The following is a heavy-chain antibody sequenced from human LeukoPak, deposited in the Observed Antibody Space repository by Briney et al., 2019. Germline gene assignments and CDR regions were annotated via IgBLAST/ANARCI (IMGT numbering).Heavy chain of an antibody. CDR1: GASIRTSTHC. D-gene: IGHD3-16*01. J-gene: IGHJ5*02. V-gene: IGHV4-39*01. Sequence: SGTLSLTCAASGASIRTSTHCSASIRQAPGKGLEWIGSIFHSGYTYYNPSLQSRLTIAGDTSKNEFYLNLASVTASESGVYVWSRRGTTSSIGSFDPWGQESPVPVSS. CDR2: IFHSGYT. CDR3: SRRGTTSSIGSFDP.